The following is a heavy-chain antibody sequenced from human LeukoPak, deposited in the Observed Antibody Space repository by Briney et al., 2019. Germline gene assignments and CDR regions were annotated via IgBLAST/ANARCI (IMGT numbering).Heavy chain of an antibody. CDR2: VYYSGTT. CDR3: ARKFPQIGYCSSSSCPGAFDI. V-gene: IGHV4-39*07. J-gene: IGHJ3*02. D-gene: IGHD2-2*01. CDR1: GGSISSYY. Sequence: RASETLSLTCTVSGGSISSYYWSWIRQPPGKGLEWIGSVYYSGTTYSHPSLKSRVTITIDTSKNQFSLNLSSVTAADTAVYYCARKFPQIGYCSSSSCPGAFDIWGQGTMVTVSS.